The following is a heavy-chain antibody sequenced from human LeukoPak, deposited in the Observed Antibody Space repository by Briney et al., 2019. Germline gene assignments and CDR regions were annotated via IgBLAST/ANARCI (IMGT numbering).Heavy chain of an antibody. J-gene: IGHJ4*02. CDR2: IWYDGSNK. Sequence: GRSLRLSCAASGFTFSSYGMHWVRQAPGKGLEWVAVIWYDGSNKYYADSVKGRFTISRDNSKNTLYLQMNRLRAEDTAVYYCAKDGPRSSGYYYRGPRIDYWGQGTLVTVSA. CDR1: GFTFSSYG. D-gene: IGHD3-22*01. CDR3: AKDGPRSSGYYYRGPRIDY. V-gene: IGHV3-33*06.